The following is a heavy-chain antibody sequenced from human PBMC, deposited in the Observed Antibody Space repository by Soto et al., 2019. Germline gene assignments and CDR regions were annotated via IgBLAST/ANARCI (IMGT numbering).Heavy chain of an antibody. D-gene: IGHD3-22*01. V-gene: IGHV1-8*01. CDR2: MNPNSGNT. Sequence: ASVKVSCKASGYTFTSYDINWVRQATGQGLEWMGWMNPNSGNTGYAQKFQGRVTMTRNTSISTAYMELSSLRSEDTAVYYCARDNTIVNALDIWGQGTMVTVSS. J-gene: IGHJ3*02. CDR3: ARDNTIVNALDI. CDR1: GYTFTSYD.